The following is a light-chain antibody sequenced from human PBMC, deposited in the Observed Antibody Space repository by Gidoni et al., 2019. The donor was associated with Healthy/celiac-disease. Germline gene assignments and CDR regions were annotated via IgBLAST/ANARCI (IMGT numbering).Light chain of an antibody. Sequence: EIVLTQSPGTLSLSPGERATLSCRASQSVSSSYLAWYQQKPGQAPRLLIYGASSRATGIPDRFRVSGSGTDFTLTISRLEPEDFAVYYCQQYGSSPTSTFGQGTKLEIK. CDR3: QQYGSSPTST. CDR2: GAS. J-gene: IGKJ2*01. CDR1: QSVSSSY. V-gene: IGKV3-20*01.